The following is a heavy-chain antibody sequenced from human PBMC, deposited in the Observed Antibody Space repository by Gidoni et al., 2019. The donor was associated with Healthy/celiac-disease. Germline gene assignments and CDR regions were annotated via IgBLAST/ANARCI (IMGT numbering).Heavy chain of an antibody. CDR3: AKDQWGEVWPRSNWFDP. Sequence: EVQLLESGGGLVQPGGSLRLSCAASGFTFRSYAMSWVRQATGKGLEWVSAMSGSGGSTYYADSVKGRFTISRDNSKNTLYLQMNSLRAEDTAVYDCAKDQWGEVWPRSNWFDPWGQGTLVTVSS. D-gene: IGHD1-20*01. V-gene: IGHV3-23*01. CDR1: GFTFRSYA. J-gene: IGHJ5*02. CDR2: MSGSGGST.